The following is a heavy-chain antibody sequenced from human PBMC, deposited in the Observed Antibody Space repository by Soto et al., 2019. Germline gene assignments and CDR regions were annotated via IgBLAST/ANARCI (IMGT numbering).Heavy chain of an antibody. V-gene: IGHV3-53*01. CDR3: ARSPTYYDYVWGSYRYNDYYYYYGMDV. D-gene: IGHD3-16*02. CDR2: IYSGGST. J-gene: IGHJ6*02. CDR1: GFNLSSNY. Sequence: GSLRLSRAASGFNLSSNYMSWVRQAPGRGLELVSVIYSGGSTYYADSVKGRFTISRDNSKNTLYLQMNSLRAEDTAVYYCARSPTYYDYVWGSYRYNDYYYYYGMDVWGQGTTVTVSS.